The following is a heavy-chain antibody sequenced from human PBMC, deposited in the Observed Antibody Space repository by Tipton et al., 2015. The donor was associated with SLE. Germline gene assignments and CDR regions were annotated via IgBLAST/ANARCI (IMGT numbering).Heavy chain of an antibody. V-gene: IGHV4-4*08. CDR2: IYTSGST. D-gene: IGHD1-26*01. J-gene: IGHJ1*01. CDR3: ARDPGGATAEYFQH. CDR1: GGSISSHY. Sequence: TLSLTCTVSGGSISSHYWSWIRQPPGKGLEWIGYIYTSGSTNYNPSLKSRVTISVDTSKNQFSLKLSSVTAADTAVYYCARDPGGATAEYFQHWGQGTLVTVSS.